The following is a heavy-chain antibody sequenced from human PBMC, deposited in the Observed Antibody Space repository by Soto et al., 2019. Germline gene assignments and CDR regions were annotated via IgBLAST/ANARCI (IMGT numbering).Heavy chain of an antibody. Sequence: GGSLRLSCAASGFTFSSYSMNWVRQAPGKGLEWVSYISSSSSTIYYADSVRGRFTISRDNAKNSLYLQMNSLRDEDTAVYYCARALRQGVRGVITYYFDYWGQGTLVTVSS. V-gene: IGHV3-48*02. CDR3: ARALRQGVRGVITYYFDY. J-gene: IGHJ4*02. D-gene: IGHD3-10*01. CDR1: GFTFSSYS. CDR2: ISSSSSTI.